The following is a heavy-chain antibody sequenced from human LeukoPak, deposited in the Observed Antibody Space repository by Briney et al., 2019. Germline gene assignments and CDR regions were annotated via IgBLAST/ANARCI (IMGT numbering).Heavy chain of an antibody. CDR1: GFTFSNYW. V-gene: IGHV3-74*01. D-gene: IGHD1-1*01. Sequence: PGGSLRLSCAVSGFTFSNYWMYWVRHAPGKRLVWVARINSDGSSTTYADSVEGRFTISRDNTKSMLHLQMHSLRVDDSAVYFCTRTTTTADWYFDLWGRGTLVTVSS. CDR3: TRTTTTADWYFDL. J-gene: IGHJ2*01. CDR2: INSDGSST.